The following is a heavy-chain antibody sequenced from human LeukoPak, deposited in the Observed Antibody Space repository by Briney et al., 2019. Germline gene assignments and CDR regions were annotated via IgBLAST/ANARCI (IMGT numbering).Heavy chain of an antibody. D-gene: IGHD3-10*01. J-gene: IGHJ6*03. CDR3: ARSPSLVRGVIITLDYYYYMDV. CDR1: GFTFADYG. V-gene: IGHV3-20*04. Sequence: GGSLRLSCAASGFTFADYGMSWVRQAPGKGLEWVSGINWNGGSTGYADSVKGRFTISRDNAKNSLYLQMNSLRAEDTALYCCARSPSLVRGVIITLDYYYYMDVWGKGTTVTVSS. CDR2: INWNGGST.